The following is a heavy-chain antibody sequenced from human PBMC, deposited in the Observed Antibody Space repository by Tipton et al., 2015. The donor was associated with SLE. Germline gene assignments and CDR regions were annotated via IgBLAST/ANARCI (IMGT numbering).Heavy chain of an antibody. V-gene: IGHV3-21*04. CDR3: ARDRGGFDY. J-gene: IGHJ4*02. CDR2: ISSSSLYI. Sequence: SLRLSCAASGFTFSAYSLSWVRQAPGKGLEWVSSISSSSLYIHYAVSVKGRFTMTRDTSTTTVYMELRSLRSEDTAVYYCARDRGGFDYWGQGSLVTVSS. D-gene: IGHD2-15*01. CDR1: GFTFSAYS.